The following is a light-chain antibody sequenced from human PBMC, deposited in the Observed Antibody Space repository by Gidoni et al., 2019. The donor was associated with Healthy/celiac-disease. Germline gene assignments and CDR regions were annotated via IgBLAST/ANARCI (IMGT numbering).Light chain of an antibody. CDR1: QRISSW. V-gene: IGKV1-5*03. CDR3: QQYNSYSPSWT. J-gene: IGKJ1*01. Sequence: DLQMTQSPSTLSASVGDRVTITCRASQRISSWLAWYQQKPGKAPKLLIYKASSLESGVPSRFSGSGSGTEVTLTISSLQPDDFATYYCQQYNSYSPSWTFGQGTKVEIK. CDR2: KAS.